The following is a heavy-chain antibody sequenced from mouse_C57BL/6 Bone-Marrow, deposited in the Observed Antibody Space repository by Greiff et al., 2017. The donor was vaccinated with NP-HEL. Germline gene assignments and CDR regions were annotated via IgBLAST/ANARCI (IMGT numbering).Heavy chain of an antibody. D-gene: IGHD4-1*01. CDR2: ISNGGGST. Sequence: DVMLVESGGGLVQPGGSLKLSCAASGFTFSDYYMYWVRQTPEKRLEWVAYISNGGGSTYYPDTVKGRFTISRDNAKNTLYLQMSRLKSEDTAMYYCARKELGQYYFDYWGQGTTLTVSS. CDR1: GFTFSDYY. V-gene: IGHV5-12*01. CDR3: ARKELGQYYFDY. J-gene: IGHJ2*01.